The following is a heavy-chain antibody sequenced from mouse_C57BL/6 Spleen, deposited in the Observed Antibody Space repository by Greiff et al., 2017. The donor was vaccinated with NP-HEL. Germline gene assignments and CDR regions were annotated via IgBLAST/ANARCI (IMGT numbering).Heavy chain of an antibody. D-gene: IGHD4-1*01. CDR3: ARTGKGYFDV. CDR2: ISSGGSYT. Sequence: DVMLVESGGDLVKPGGSLKLSCAASGFTFSSYGMSWVRQTQDKRLEWVATISSGGSYTYYPDSVKGRFTISRDNAKNTLYLPMSSLKSEDTAMYYCARTGKGYFDVWGTGTTVTVSS. CDR1: GFTFSSYG. V-gene: IGHV5-6*02. J-gene: IGHJ1*03.